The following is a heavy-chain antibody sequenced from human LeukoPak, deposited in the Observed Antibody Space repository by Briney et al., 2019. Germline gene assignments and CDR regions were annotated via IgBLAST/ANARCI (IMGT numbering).Heavy chain of an antibody. D-gene: IGHD3-22*01. CDR3: TTDPLPTRSRYYYDR. J-gene: IGHJ4*02. Sequence: GGSLRLSCAASGFTFSNAWMSWVRQAPGKGLEWVGRIKSKTDGGTTDYAAPVKGRFTISRDGSKNTLYLQMNSLKTEDTAVYYCTTDPLPTRSRYYYDRWGQGTLVTVSS. V-gene: IGHV3-15*01. CDR1: GFTFSNAW. CDR2: IKSKTDGGTT.